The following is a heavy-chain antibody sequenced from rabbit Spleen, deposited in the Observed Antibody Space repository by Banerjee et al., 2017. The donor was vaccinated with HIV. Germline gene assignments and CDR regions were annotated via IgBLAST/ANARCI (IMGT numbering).Heavy chain of an antibody. CDR3: ARGSATMTMVITGYYFNL. CDR1: GVSFSNNQY. Sequence: QSLEESGGDLVKPGASLTLTCTASGVSFSNNQYMCWVRQAPGKGLEWIACIEGGSSAFSYFARWAKGRFTISKTSSTTVTLQMTSLTAADTATYFCARGSATMTMVITGYYFNLWGQGTLVTVS. V-gene: IGHV1S40*01. CDR2: IEGGSSAFS. D-gene: IGHD2-1*01. J-gene: IGHJ4*01.